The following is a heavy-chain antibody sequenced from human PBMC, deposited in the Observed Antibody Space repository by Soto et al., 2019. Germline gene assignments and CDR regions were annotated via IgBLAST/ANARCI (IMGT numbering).Heavy chain of an antibody. CDR3: ARLFTAHGFDAFDI. CDR2: ISYDGSNK. Sequence: QVQLVESGGGVVQPGRSLRLSCAASGFTFSSYAMHWVSQAPGKGLEWVAVISYDGSNKYYADSVKGRFTISRDNSKNTLYLQMNSLRAEDTAVYYCARLFTAHGFDAFDIWGQGTMVTVSS. CDR1: GFTFSSYA. J-gene: IGHJ3*02. D-gene: IGHD3-16*01. V-gene: IGHV3-30-3*01.